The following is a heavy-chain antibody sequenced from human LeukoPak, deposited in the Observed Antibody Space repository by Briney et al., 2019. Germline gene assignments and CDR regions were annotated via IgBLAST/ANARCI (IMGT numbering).Heavy chain of an antibody. V-gene: IGHV3-23*01. J-gene: IGHJ4*02. Sequence: GGSLRLSCAASGFTFSSYAMSWVRQAPGKGLEWVSAISGSGGSTYYADSVKGRFTISRDNSKNTLYLQMNSLRAEDTAVYYCAKGEYSSGWSSLDYWGQGTLVTVSS. CDR2: ISGSGGST. CDR1: GFTFSSYA. CDR3: AKGEYSSGWSSLDY. D-gene: IGHD6-19*01.